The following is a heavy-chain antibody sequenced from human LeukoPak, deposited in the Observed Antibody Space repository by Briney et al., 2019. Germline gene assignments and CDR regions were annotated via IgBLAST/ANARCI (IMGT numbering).Heavy chain of an antibody. D-gene: IGHD2-15*01. CDR3: TRQDCSGGSCSYVDY. Sequence: GGSLGLSCAASGFXFSGFYIHWVRQASGKGQEWVGLMRSKPNSYTTVYAASVQGRFTISRDDSKNTAYLQMSSLKAEDTAVYYCTRQDCSGGSCSYVDYWGQGTLVTVSS. V-gene: IGHV3-73*01. CDR1: GFXFSGFY. J-gene: IGHJ4*02. CDR2: MRSKPNSYTT.